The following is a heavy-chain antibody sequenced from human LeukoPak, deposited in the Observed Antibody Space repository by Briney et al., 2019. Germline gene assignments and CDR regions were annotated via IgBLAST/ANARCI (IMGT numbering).Heavy chain of an antibody. CDR2: FYGGGNT. J-gene: IGHJ4*02. CDR3: AKYSANWYLDY. D-gene: IGHD6-6*01. CDR1: GFTFSDYY. V-gene: IGHV3-53*01. Sequence: GGSLRLSCAASGFTFSDYYMIWVRQPPGKGLEWVSLFYGGGNTAYADSVRGRFTISRDNSKNTLYLQMNSLRAEDTAVYYCAKYSANWYLDYWGQGARVTVSS.